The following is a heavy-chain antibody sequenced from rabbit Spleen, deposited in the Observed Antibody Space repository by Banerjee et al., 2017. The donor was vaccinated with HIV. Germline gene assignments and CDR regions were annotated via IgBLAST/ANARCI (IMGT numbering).Heavy chain of an antibody. CDR1: GFDLNNYYY. CDR2: IYARGGLT. CDR3: TRDAAGREDFNL. Sequence: QEQLVESGGGLVKPEGSLTLTCKGSGFDLNNYYYMCWVRQAPGKGLEWIACIYARGGLTWYASWATGRFTISKASSTAVTLQMTSLTAADTATYFCTRDAAGREDFNLWGPGTLVTVS. V-gene: IGHV1S45*01. J-gene: IGHJ4*01. D-gene: IGHD4-2*01.